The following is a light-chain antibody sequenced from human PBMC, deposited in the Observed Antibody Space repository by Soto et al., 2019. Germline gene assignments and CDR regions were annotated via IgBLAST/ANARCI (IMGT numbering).Light chain of an antibody. Sequence: QSVLTQPPSASGTPGQTVTISCSGSGSNIGENAVNWYQHLPGTAPQLLIYSNALRPSGVPHRFSGSKSGTAGSLANSGLQSEDEAHYYCAAWDDSLKAMLFGGGTKLTVL. CDR3: AAWDDSLKAML. J-gene: IGLJ3*02. V-gene: IGLV1-44*01. CDR2: SNA. CDR1: GSNIGENA.